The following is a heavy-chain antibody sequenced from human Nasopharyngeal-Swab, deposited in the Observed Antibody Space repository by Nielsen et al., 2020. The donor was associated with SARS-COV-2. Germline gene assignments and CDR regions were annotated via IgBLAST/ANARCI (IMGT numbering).Heavy chain of an antibody. V-gene: IGHV4-34*01. CDR3: ARRYIQLWLNYYYGMDV. CDR1: GGSFSGYY. J-gene: IGHJ6*02. CDR2: INHSGST. D-gene: IGHD5-18*01. Sequence: SETLSLTCAVYGGSFSGYYWSWIRQPQGKGLEWIEEINHSGSTNYNPSLKSRVTISVDTSKNQFSLKLSSVTAADTAVYYCARRYIQLWLNYYYGMDVWGQGTTVTVSS.